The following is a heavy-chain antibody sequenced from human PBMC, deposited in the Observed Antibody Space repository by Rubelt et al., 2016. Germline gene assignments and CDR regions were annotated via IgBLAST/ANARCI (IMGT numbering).Heavy chain of an antibody. Sequence: QVQLQESGPGLVKPSETLSLTCTVSGASISSYYWSWIRQPPGTGLEWIGYIYYSGSTNYNPSRKSRVTISVDTSTNQFTLKLSSVTAADAAVYYCARPGFRQYQPLWGQGTLVTVSS. CDR1: GASISSYY. CDR3: ARPGFRQYQPL. CDR2: IYYSGST. J-gene: IGHJ4*02. D-gene: IGHD2-2*01. V-gene: IGHV4-59*08.